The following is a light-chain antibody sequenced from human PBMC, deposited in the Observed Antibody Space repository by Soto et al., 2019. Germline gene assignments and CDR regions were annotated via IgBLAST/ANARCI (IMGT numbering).Light chain of an antibody. CDR1: QDISNY. J-gene: IGKJ4*01. CDR3: QQYDNLP. V-gene: IGKV1-33*01. Sequence: DIQMTQSPSSLSASVGDRVTITCQASQDISNYLNWYQQKPGKVPKLLIYDASNLETGVPSRFSGSGSGTDFTFTISSLQPEDIATYYCQQYDNLPFGGGTKVEIK. CDR2: DAS.